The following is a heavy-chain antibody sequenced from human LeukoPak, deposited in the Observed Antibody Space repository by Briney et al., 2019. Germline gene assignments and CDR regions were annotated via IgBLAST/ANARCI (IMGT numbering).Heavy chain of an antibody. Sequence: GGSLRLSCAASGFTSSSYAMSWVRQAPGKGREWVSAISGSGGSTYYADSVKGRFTISRDNSKNTLYLQMNSLRAEDTAVYYCAKLGAYGSGRPNFDYWGQGTLVTVSS. J-gene: IGHJ4*02. CDR1: GFTSSSYA. V-gene: IGHV3-23*01. CDR3: AKLGAYGSGRPNFDY. CDR2: ISGSGGST. D-gene: IGHD3-10*01.